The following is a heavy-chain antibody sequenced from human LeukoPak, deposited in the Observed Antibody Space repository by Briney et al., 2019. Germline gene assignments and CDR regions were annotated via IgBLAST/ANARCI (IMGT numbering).Heavy chain of an antibody. CDR2: IYYSGST. Sequence: SETLSLTCTVSGGSISSYYWSWIRQPPGKGLEWIGYIYYSGSTNYNPSLKSRVTISVDTSKNQFSLKLSSVTAADTAVYYCARDSVPYCSSTSCSGSWFDPWGQGTLVTVSS. CDR3: ARDSVPYCSSTSCSGSWFDP. V-gene: IGHV4-59*01. J-gene: IGHJ5*02. CDR1: GGSISSYY. D-gene: IGHD2-2*01.